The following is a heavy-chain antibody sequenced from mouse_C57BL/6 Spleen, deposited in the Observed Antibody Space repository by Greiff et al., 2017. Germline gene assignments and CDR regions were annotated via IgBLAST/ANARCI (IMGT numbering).Heavy chain of an antibody. V-gene: IGHV2-5*01. CDR2: IWRGGST. D-gene: IGHD2-10*02. J-gene: IGHJ4*01. CDR1: GFSLTSYG. Sequence: VQLVESGPGLVQPSQSLSITCTVSGFSLTSYGVHWVRQSPGKGLEWLGVIWRGGSTDYNAAFMSRLSITKDNSKSQVFFKMNSLQADDTAIYYCAKEGYDYYAMDYWGQGTSVTVSS. CDR3: AKEGYDYYAMDY.